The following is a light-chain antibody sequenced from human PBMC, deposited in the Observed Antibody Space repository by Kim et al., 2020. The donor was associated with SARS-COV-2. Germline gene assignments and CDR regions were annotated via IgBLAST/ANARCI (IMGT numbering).Light chain of an antibody. Sequence: AYVRDGVTLSRRSSQSVDGWWSWLQQKPGKAPKLLIYKASRLENGVPPRFSGGGSGTEFTLTISSLQSDDFGTYYCQQYNNYPWTFGQGTKVDIK. V-gene: IGKV1-5*03. CDR3: QQYNNYPWT. CDR1: QSVDGW. J-gene: IGKJ1*01. CDR2: KAS.